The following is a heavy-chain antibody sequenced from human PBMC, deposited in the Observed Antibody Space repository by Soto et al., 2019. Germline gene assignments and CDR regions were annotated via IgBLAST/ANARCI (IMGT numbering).Heavy chain of an antibody. CDR2: VYLVDSDT. D-gene: IGHD3-22*01. Sequence: GESLKISCKGSGYTFTNYWVAWVRQMPGKGLEWMGIVYLVDSDTRYSPSFQGQVTISADKSISTAYLQWGSLKASDTAMYYCARQDSSGYYVSWGQGTLVTVSS. J-gene: IGHJ5*02. V-gene: IGHV5-51*01. CDR1: GYTFTNYW. CDR3: ARQDSSGYYVS.